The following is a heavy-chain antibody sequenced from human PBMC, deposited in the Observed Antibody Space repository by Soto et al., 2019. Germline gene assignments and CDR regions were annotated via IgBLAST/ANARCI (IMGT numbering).Heavy chain of an antibody. CDR2: IAPLSGRT. V-gene: IGHV1-18*04. CDR3: ARAATGSYHSAY. D-gene: IGHD3-10*01. CDR1: GYACTSYG. J-gene: IGHJ4*02. Sequence: QVQLVQSGPEVKKPGASVRVSCMTSGYACTSYGFNWVRQVPGQGLEWMGWIAPLSGRTKYLPKFQGRVTITAGPSTNTAYMELTSLSSDDTGIYFCARAATGSYHSAYWGQGTVVTVSA.